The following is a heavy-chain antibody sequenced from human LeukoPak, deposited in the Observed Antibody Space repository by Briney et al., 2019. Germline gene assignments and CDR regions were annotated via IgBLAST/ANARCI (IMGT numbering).Heavy chain of an antibody. Sequence: HGAPLRISCAASGFTFSDYYMRWIHQAPGKGLEWVSYISSSGSTIYYADSVKGRFTISRDNAKNSLYLQMTSLRAEDTAVYYCARGYDRFDYWGQGTLVTVSS. V-gene: IGHV3-11*01. CDR1: GFTFSDYY. J-gene: IGHJ4*02. D-gene: IGHD2-2*01. CDR2: ISSSGSTI. CDR3: ARGYDRFDY.